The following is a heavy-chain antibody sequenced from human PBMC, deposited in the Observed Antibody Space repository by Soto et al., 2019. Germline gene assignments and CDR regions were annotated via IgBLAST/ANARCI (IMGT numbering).Heavy chain of an antibody. J-gene: IGHJ6*02. CDR3: ARDLAVRGNPGYYYGMDV. D-gene: IGHD3-10*01. CDR2: IYYSGST. CDR1: GGSVSSGSYY. Sequence: NPSETLSLTCTVSGGSVSSGSYYWSWIRQPPGKGLEWIGYIYYSGSTNYNPSLKSRVTISVDTSKNQFSLKLSSVTAADTAVYYCARDLAVRGNPGYYYGMDVWGQGTTVTVSS. V-gene: IGHV4-61*01.